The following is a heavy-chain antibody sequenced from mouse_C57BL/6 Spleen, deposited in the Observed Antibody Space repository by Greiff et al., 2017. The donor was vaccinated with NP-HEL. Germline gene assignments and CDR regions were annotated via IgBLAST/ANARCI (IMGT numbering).Heavy chain of an antibody. D-gene: IGHD1-1*01. CDR1: GYSITSGYY. CDR2: ISYDGSN. V-gene: IGHV3-6*01. CDR3: AKGYGSSYGAY. J-gene: IGHJ3*01. Sequence: DVKLQESGPGLVKPSQSLSLTCSVTGYSITSGYYWNWIRQFPGNQLEWLGYISYDGSNNYTPSLTNRISITRDTSKNQFFLKLNSVTTEDTATYYCAKGYGSSYGAYWGQGTLVTVSA.